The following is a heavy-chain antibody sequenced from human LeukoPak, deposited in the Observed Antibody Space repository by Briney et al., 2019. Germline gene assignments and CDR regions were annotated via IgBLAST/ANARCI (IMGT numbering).Heavy chain of an antibody. CDR2: ISYDGSNK. V-gene: IGHV3-30*18. J-gene: IGHJ6*04. CDR1: GFTFSSYG. CDR3: ANTVTTYYYYGMDV. Sequence: GRSQRLSCAASGFTFSSYGMHWVRQAPGKGLEWVAVISYDGSNKYYADSVKGRFTISRDNSKNTLYLQMNSLRAEDTAVNYCANTVTTYYYYGMDVWGKGTTVTVSS. D-gene: IGHD4-17*01.